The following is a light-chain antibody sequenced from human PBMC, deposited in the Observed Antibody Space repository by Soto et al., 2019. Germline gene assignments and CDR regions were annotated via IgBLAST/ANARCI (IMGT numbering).Light chain of an antibody. J-gene: IGKJ1*01. Sequence: EIVLTQSPGTLSLSPGERATLSCRASQSVSSSYLAWYQQKPGQAPRLLIYGASSRATGIPDRFSGSGSGTDFTLTISRLEPEDFAVYYCQQYGSSGTFGKGTKVEIX. CDR3: QQYGSSGT. V-gene: IGKV3-20*01. CDR1: QSVSSSY. CDR2: GAS.